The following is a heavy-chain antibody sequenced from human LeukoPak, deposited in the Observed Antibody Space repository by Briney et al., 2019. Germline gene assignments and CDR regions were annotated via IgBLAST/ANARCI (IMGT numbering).Heavy chain of an antibody. CDR3: ARAPITSPFYFDY. D-gene: IGHD2-2*01. J-gene: IGHJ4*02. CDR1: GFTFSTYA. V-gene: IGHV3-30*04. Sequence: GRSLRLSCATSGFTFSTYAIHWVRQAPGKGLEWVALISYDGSNEKYADSVKGRFTISRDNAKNSLYLQMDSLRAEDTALYYCARAPITSPFYFDYWGQGTLVTVSS. CDR2: ISYDGSNE.